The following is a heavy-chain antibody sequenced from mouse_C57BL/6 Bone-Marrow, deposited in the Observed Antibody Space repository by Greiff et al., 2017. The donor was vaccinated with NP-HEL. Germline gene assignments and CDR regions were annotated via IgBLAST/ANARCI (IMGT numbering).Heavy chain of an antibody. Sequence: EVNVVESGAGLVQPGESLKLSCESTEYEFPSHDMSWVRKTPEKRLELVAAINSDGGSTYYPDTMERRIIISRDNTKKTLYLQMSRMRSEDTALYYCATTIYDAMDYWGQGTSVTVSS. V-gene: IGHV5-2*01. CDR2: INSDGGST. CDR3: ATTIYDAMDY. J-gene: IGHJ4*01. D-gene: IGHD2-1*01. CDR1: EYEFPSHD.